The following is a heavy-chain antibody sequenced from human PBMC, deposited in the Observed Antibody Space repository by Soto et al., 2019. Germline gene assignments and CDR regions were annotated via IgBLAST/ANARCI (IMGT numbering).Heavy chain of an antibody. Sequence: SETLSLTCTVSGGSISSYYWSWIRQPPGEGLEWIGYIYYSGSTNYNPSLKSRVTISVDTSKNQFSLKLSSVTAADTAVYYCARAFRGGYCSGGSCPVIDWGQGTLVTVSS. V-gene: IGHV4-59*01. CDR1: GGSISSYY. CDR3: ARAFRGGYCSGGSCPVID. D-gene: IGHD2-15*01. J-gene: IGHJ4*02. CDR2: IYYSGST.